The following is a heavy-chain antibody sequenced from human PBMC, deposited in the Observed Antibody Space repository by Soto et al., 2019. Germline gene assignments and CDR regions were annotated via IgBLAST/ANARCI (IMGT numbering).Heavy chain of an antibody. V-gene: IGHV4-4*02. CDR3: ARDTLSGIVGARFEAFAI. CDR1: GGSISRSNW. CDR2: IYHSGST. D-gene: IGHD1-26*01. Sequence: QVQLQESGPGLVKPSGTLSLTCAVSGGSISRSNWWSWVRQPPGKGREWIGEIYHSGSTNYNPSLKSRVTLSVDKSKTQSSLKLSSVTAADPAVYYCARDTLSGIVGARFEAFAIWGQGTMVTVSS. J-gene: IGHJ3*02.